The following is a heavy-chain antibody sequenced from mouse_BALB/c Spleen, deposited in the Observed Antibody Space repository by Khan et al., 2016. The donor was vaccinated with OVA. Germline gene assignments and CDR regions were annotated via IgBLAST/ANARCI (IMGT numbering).Heavy chain of an antibody. Sequence: VQLKESGAELVKPSDSVKLSCTASGFNIKDTHMHWVKQRLEQGLEWIVRIDPANDTSKYDPRFQGTAPIQADPSSNTAYLHLSRLTSEDTADDYCAPAGTGDYFDYWVQGTTLTVSS. CDR1: GFNIKDTH. D-gene: IGHD4-1*01. J-gene: IGHJ2*01. CDR2: IDPANDTS. CDR3: APAGTGDYFDY. V-gene: IGHV14-3*02.